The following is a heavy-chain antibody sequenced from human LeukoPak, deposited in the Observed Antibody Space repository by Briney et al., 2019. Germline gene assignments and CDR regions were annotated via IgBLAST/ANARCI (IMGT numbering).Heavy chain of an antibody. Sequence: ASVKVSCKASGYTFTSYDIHWVRQATGQGLEWMGWMNPNSGNTGYAQKFQGRVTMTRNTSISTSYMELSRLRSEDTAVYYCARGWSVLRDLDGLGWASKFGLYYFDYWDQGTLVTVSS. D-gene: IGHD3-9*01. CDR2: MNPNSGNT. J-gene: IGHJ4*02. CDR1: GYTFTSYD. V-gene: IGHV1-8*01. CDR3: ARGWSVLRDLDGLGWASKFGLYYFDY.